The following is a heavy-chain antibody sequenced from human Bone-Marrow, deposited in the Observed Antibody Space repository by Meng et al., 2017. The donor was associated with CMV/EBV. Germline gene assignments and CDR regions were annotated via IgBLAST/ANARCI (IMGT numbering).Heavy chain of an antibody. CDR1: GGTFSSYA. V-gene: IGHV1-69*10. J-gene: IGHJ5*02. CDR2: IIPILGIA. Sequence: SVKVSCKASGGTFSSYAISWVRQAPGQGLEWMGGIIPILGIANYAQKFQGRVTITADKSTSTAYMELSSLRSEDTAVYYCAREAYCSSTSCSRGDNWFDPWGQGTLVTVSS. CDR3: AREAYCSSTSCSRGDNWFDP. D-gene: IGHD2-2*01.